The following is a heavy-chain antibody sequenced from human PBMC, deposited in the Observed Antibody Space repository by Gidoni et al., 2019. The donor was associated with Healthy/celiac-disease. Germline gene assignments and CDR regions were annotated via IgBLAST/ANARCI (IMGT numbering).Heavy chain of an antibody. CDR2: ISSSSSYI. D-gene: IGHD6-13*01. J-gene: IGHJ5*02. Sequence: EVQLVESGGGLVKPGGSLRLSCAAPGFTFRSYRMNWVRQAPGKGLEWVSSISSSSSYIYYADSVKGRFTISRDNAKNSLYLQMNSLRAEDTAVYYCARDPISAADNNWFDPWGQGTLVTVSS. CDR3: ARDPISAADNNWFDP. CDR1: GFTFRSYR. V-gene: IGHV3-21*01.